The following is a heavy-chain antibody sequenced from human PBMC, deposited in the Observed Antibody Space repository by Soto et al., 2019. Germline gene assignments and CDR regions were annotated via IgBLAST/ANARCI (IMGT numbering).Heavy chain of an antibody. V-gene: IGHV1-69*06. CDR3: ARDLVEQQLVRLGWFDP. Sequence: ASVKVSCKASGRTFSSYAISWVRQARSQGLEWMGGIIPIFGTANYAQKFQGRVTITADKSTSTAYMELSSLRCEDTAVYYCARDLVEQQLVRLGWFDPWGQGTLVTVSS. CDR1: GRTFSSYA. D-gene: IGHD6-13*01. J-gene: IGHJ5*02. CDR2: IIPIFGTA.